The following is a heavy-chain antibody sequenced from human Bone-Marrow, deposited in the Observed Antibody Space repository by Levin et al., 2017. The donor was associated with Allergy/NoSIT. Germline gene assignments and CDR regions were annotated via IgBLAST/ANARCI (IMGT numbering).Heavy chain of an antibody. CDR3: ARGYSYGYPSYFFDY. CDR1: GFTFGDYA. Sequence: GGSLRLSCTASGFTFGDYAVSWFRQAPGKGLEWVGFIRSTIYDGTTEYAASVKGRFTISRDDSKNIAYLQMNSLKTEDTAVFYCARGYSYGYPSYFFDYWGQGTLVTVSS. D-gene: IGHD5-18*01. CDR2: IRSTIYDGTT. V-gene: IGHV3-49*03. J-gene: IGHJ4*02.